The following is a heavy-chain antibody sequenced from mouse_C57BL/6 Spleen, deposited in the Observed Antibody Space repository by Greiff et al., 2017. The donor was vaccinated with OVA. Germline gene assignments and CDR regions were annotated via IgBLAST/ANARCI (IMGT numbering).Heavy chain of an antibody. CDR2: ISSGGSYT. Sequence: EVKVVESGGDLVKPGGSLKLSCAASGFTFSSYGMSWVRQTPDKRLEWVATISSGGSYTYYPDSVKGRFTISRDNAKNTLYLQMSSLKSEDTAMYYCARSTGTGFDYWGQGTTLTVSS. V-gene: IGHV5-6*01. CDR1: GFTFSSYG. CDR3: ARSTGTGFDY. J-gene: IGHJ2*01. D-gene: IGHD4-1*02.